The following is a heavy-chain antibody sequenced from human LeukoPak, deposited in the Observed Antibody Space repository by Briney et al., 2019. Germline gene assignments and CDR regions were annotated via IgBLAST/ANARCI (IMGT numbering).Heavy chain of an antibody. Sequence: GGSLRLSCAASGFTFSSYSMNWVRQAPGKGLEWVSYITSSSSTIYYADSVKGRFTISRDNAKNSLYLQMNSLRAEDTAVYYCARERAISLYGSSSRYYYYMDVWGKGTTVTVSS. V-gene: IGHV3-48*01. CDR3: ARERAISLYGSSSRYYYYMDV. J-gene: IGHJ6*03. D-gene: IGHD6-6*01. CDR1: GFTFSSYS. CDR2: ITSSSSTI.